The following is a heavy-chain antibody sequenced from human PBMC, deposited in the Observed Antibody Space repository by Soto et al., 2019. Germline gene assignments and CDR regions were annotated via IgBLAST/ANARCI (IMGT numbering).Heavy chain of an antibody. V-gene: IGHV1-69*06. Sequence: SVKVSCKASGGTFSSYAISWVRQAPVQGLEWMGGIIPIFGTANYAQKFQGRVTITADKSTSTAYMELSSLRSEDTAVYYCASGTRITMIVVAYDAFDIWGQGTMVTVSS. D-gene: IGHD3-22*01. CDR1: GGTFSSYA. J-gene: IGHJ3*02. CDR2: IIPIFGTA. CDR3: ASGTRITMIVVAYDAFDI.